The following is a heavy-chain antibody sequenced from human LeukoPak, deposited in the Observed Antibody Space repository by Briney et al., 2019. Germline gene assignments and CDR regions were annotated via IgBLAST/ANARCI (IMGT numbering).Heavy chain of an antibody. CDR2: IYTSGST. Sequence: PSETLSLTCTVSGGSISSYYWSWIRQPAGKGLEWIGRIYTSGSTNYNPSLKSRVTISVDTSKNQFSLKLSSVTAADTAVYYCARERRWDCGGDCYSVRFDPWGQGTLVTVSS. D-gene: IGHD2-21*02. J-gene: IGHJ5*02. CDR3: ARERRWDCGGDCYSVRFDP. CDR1: GGSISSYY. V-gene: IGHV4-4*07.